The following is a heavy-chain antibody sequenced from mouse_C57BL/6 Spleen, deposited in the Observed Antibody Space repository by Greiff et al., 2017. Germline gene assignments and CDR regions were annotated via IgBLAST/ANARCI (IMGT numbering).Heavy chain of an antibody. J-gene: IGHJ1*03. CDR1: GYIFTDYE. D-gene: IGHD1-1*01. Sequence: VQLQQSGAELVRPGASVTLSCKASGYIFTDYEMHWVKQTPVHGLEWIGAIDPETGGTAYNQKFKGKAILTADKSSSTAYMELRSLTSEDSAVYYCTRSITTVDWYFDVWGTGTTVTVSS. CDR2: IDPETGGT. CDR3: TRSITTVDWYFDV. V-gene: IGHV1-15*01.